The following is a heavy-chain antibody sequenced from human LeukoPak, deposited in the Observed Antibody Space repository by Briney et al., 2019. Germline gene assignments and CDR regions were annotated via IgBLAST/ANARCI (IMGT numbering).Heavy chain of an antibody. D-gene: IGHD2-2*01. V-gene: IGHV4-31*03. J-gene: IGHJ4*02. Sequence: PSETLSLTCTVSGGSISSGGYYWSWIRQHTGKGLEWIGYIYYSGSTYYNPSLKSRVTISEDTSKNQFSLKLSSVTAADTAVYYCARLVLAALLDYWGQGTLVTVSS. CDR3: ARLVLAALLDY. CDR1: GGSISSGGYY. CDR2: IYYSGST.